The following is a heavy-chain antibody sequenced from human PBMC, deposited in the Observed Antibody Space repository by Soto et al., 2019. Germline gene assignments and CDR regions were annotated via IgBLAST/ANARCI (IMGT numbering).Heavy chain of an antibody. CDR1: GFTFSSYS. CDR3: EGQTFWSHRYYYYYMDV. CDR2: ISSSSRFI. Sequence: EVQLVESGGGLVKPGGSLRLSCAASGFTFSSYSMNWVRQAPGKGLEWVSSISSSSRFIYYAHSVKGRFTISRDNAKNLLDLQMNSLRAEDTAVYYCEGQTFWSHRYYYYYMDVWGKGTTVTVS. J-gene: IGHJ6*03. V-gene: IGHV3-21*01. D-gene: IGHD3-3*01.